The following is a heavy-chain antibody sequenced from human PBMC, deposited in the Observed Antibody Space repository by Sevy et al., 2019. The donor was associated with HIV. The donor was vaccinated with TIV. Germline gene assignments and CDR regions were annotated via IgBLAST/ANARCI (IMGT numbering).Heavy chain of an antibody. CDR1: GFTFSSYG. D-gene: IGHD3-16*01. V-gene: IGHV3-33*01. CDR2: IWYDGSTK. Sequence: GGSLRLSCAASGFTFSSYGMHWVRQAPGKGLEWVAVIWYDGSTKYYADSVKGRFTISRDNSKNTLYLQMNSLRAEDTAVDYCARGRGLISYNFDYWGQGTLVTVSS. J-gene: IGHJ4*02. CDR3: ARGRGLISYNFDY.